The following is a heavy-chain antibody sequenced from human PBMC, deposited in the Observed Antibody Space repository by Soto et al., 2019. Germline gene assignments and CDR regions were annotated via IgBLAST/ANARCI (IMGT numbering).Heavy chain of an antibody. CDR2: ISWNSGSI. Sequence: EVQLVESGGGLVQPGRSLRLSCAASGFTFDDYAMHWVRQAPGKGLEWVSGISWNSGSIGYADSVKGRFTISRDNAKNSLYLDKNSLRAEATALYYWAKAQGTHYCGNCPFDYWGQGTLVTVSS. V-gene: IGHV3-9*01. D-gene: IGHD2-15*01. J-gene: IGHJ4*02. CDR1: GFTFDDYA. CDR3: AKAQGTHYCGNCPFDY.